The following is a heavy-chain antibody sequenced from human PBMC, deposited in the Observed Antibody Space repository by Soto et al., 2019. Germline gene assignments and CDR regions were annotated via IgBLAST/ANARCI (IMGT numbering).Heavy chain of an antibody. J-gene: IGHJ2*01. CDR1: GFTFSSYW. CDR3: ARDPSIVVVPAATYHHWYFDL. CDR2: IKQDGSEK. Sequence: GGSLRLSCAASGFTFSSYWMSWVRQAPGKGLEWVANIKQDGSEKYYVDSVKGRFTISRDNAKNSLYLQMNSLRAEDTAVYYCARDPSIVVVPAATYHHWYFDLWGRGTLVTVSS. V-gene: IGHV3-7*05. D-gene: IGHD2-2*01.